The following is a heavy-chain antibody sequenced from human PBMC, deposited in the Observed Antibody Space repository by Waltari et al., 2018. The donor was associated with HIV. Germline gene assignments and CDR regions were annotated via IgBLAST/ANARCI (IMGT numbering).Heavy chain of an antibody. J-gene: IGHJ4*02. CDR3: AREVYSGYDRGIDY. D-gene: IGHD5-12*01. V-gene: IGHV4-38-2*02. CDR1: GYSISSGYY. Sequence: QVQLQESGPGLVKPSETLSLTCAVSGYSISSGYYWGWIRQPPGTGLEWIGSFYLSGSTYYNPSLKSRVTISVDTSKNQFSLKLSSVIAADTAVYYCAREVYSGYDRGIDYWGQGTLVTVSS. CDR2: FYLSGST.